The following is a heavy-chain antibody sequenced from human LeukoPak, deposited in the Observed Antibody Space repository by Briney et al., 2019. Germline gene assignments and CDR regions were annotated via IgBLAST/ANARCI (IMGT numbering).Heavy chain of an antibody. V-gene: IGHV3-66*01. CDR1: GFTRSSNY. CDR2: LYSGGDT. Sequence: QTGGSLRLSCGASGFTRSSNYMGWVRQAPGKGLEWVSVLYSGGDTDYADSVKGRFTISRDKPKNTLFLQMNNLRVEDTAVYYCMRRAGATMDYWGQGTLVTVSS. D-gene: IGHD1-26*01. J-gene: IGHJ4*02. CDR3: MRRAGATMDY.